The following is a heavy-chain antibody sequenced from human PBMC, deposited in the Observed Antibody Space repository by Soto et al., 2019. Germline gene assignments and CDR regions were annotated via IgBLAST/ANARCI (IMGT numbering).Heavy chain of an antibody. D-gene: IGHD4-17*01. J-gene: IGHJ6*02. V-gene: IGHV1-8*01. CDR2: MNPNSGNT. CDR3: ARRGTTVTHYYYYYGMDV. Sequence: ASVKVSCKASGYTFTSYDINWVRQATGQGLEWMGWMNPNSGNTGYAQKFQGRVTVTRNTSISTAYMELSSLRSEDTAVYYCARRGTTVTHYYYYYGMDVWGQGTTVTSP. CDR1: GYTFTSYD.